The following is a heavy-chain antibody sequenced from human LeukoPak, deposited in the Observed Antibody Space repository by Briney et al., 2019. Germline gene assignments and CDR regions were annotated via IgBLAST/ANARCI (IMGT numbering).Heavy chain of an antibody. CDR3: ARFTSYGYLADAFDI. J-gene: IGHJ3*02. D-gene: IGHD5-18*01. Sequence: SETLSLTCTVSGGSISSYYWSWIRQPPGKGLEGIGYIYYSGSTNYNPSLKSRVTISVDTSKNQFSLKLSSVTAADTAVYYCARFTSYGYLADAFDIWGQGTMVTVSS. CDR2: IYYSGST. V-gene: IGHV4-59*01. CDR1: GGSISSYY.